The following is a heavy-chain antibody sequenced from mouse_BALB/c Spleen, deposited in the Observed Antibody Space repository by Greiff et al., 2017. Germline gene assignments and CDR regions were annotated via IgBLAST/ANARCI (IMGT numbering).Heavy chain of an antibody. D-gene: IGHD2-4*01. V-gene: IGHV14-4*02. CDR1: GFNIKDYY. CDR2: IDPENGDT. J-gene: IGHJ3*01. CDR3: TSTMIRKFAY. Sequence: VQLQQSGAELVRSGASVKLSCTSSGFNIKDYYMHWVKQRPEQGLEWIGWIDPENGDTEYAPKFQGKATMTADTSSNTAYLQLSSLTSEDTAVYYCTSTMIRKFAYWGQGTLVTVSA.